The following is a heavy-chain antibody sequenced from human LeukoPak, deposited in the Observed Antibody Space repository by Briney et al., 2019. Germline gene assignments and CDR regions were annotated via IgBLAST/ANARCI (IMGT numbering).Heavy chain of an antibody. CDR2: INTNTGNP. CDR3: AREEAGSSVVTQNY. D-gene: IGHD4-23*01. CDR1: GYTFTSYA. J-gene: IGHJ4*02. Sequence: ASVTVSCTASGYTFTSYAMNWVRQAPGQGLEWMGWINTNTGNPTYAQGFTGRFVFSLDTSVSTAYLQISSLKAEDTAVYYCAREEAGSSVVTQNYWGQGTLVTVSS. V-gene: IGHV7-4-1*02.